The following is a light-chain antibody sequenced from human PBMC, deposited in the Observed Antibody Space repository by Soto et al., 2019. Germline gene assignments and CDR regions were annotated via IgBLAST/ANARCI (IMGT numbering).Light chain of an antibody. V-gene: IGKV3-20*01. CDR2: DAS. Sequence: IVLTQSPDTLSLSLGERATLSCRASQTLGTTYLAWYQQKPGQSPRLLIYDASTRATGIPDRFSGSGAGTDFPLTISRLEPEDFAVYYCHQYRTYSPSTFGQGTKVEIK. CDR3: HQYRTYSPST. J-gene: IGKJ1*01. CDR1: QTLGTTY.